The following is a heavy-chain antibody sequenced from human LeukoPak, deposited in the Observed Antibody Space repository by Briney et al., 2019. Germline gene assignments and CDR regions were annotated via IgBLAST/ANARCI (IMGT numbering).Heavy chain of an antibody. Sequence: QPGGSLRLSCAASGFTFSSYWMHWVRQAPGKGLVWVSRINSDGSSTSYADSVEGRFTISRDNAKNTLYLQMNSLRAEDTAVYYCTRAGRSDHSGSFFWGQGTLVTVSS. D-gene: IGHD1-26*01. J-gene: IGHJ4*02. V-gene: IGHV3-74*01. CDR3: TRAGRSDHSGSFF. CDR2: INSDGSST. CDR1: GFTFSSYW.